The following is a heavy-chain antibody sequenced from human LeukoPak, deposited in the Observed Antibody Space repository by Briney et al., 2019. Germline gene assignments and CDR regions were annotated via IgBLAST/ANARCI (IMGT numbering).Heavy chain of an antibody. Sequence: GGSLRLSCTVSGFTVSSNSMSWVRQAPGKGLEWVSFIYSDNTHYSDSVKGRFTISRDNSKNTLYLQMNSLRAEDTAVYYCAKDGQYSSSSPYYFDYWGQGTLVTVSS. CDR1: GFTVSSNS. J-gene: IGHJ4*02. D-gene: IGHD6-6*01. CDR2: IYSDNT. CDR3: AKDGQYSSSSPYYFDY. V-gene: IGHV3-53*01.